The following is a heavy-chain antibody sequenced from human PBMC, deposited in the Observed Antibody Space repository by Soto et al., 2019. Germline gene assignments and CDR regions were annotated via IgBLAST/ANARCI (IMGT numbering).Heavy chain of an antibody. J-gene: IGHJ6*02. Sequence: TLSLTRTVSEGSISSCGYFCCWIRQHPGKGLEWIGYIYYSGSTYYNPSLKSRVTTSVDTSKNQFSLKLSSVTAAATAGYYCACFFAGGYAYSSCYCGMDGWSQALTAT. CDR1: EGSISSCGYF. D-gene: IGHD3-3*01. V-gene: IGHV4-31*03. CDR2: IYYSGST. CDR3: ACFFAGGYAYSSCYCGMDG.